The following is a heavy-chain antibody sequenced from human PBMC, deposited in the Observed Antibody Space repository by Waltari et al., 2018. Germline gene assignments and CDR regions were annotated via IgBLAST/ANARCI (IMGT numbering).Heavy chain of an antibody. Sequence: QVHLQESGPGLVKTSETLSLTCTVSGGSMSGNYWNWIRQPAAKGREYIWRGFTSSTTNYNPSRKSRVSRPIVTSKGQFSLHLTSVTAADTAVYYCARAQERRDAFDFWGKGTMVTVSS. CDR2: GFTSSTT. CDR1: GGSMSGNY. CDR3: ARAQERRDAFDF. D-gene: IGHD1-1*01. V-gene: IGHV4-4*07. J-gene: IGHJ3*01.